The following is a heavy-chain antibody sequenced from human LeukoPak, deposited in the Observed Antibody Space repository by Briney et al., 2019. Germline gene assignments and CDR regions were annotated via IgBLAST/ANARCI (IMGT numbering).Heavy chain of an antibody. CDR2: INHSGST. D-gene: IGHD6-13*01. CDR1: GGSFSGYY. V-gene: IGHV4-34*01. CDR3: ASGYSSSWNYYYYGMDV. J-gene: IGHJ6*02. Sequence: SETLSLTCAVYGGSFSGYYWSWIRQPPGKGLEWIGEINHSGSTNYNPSLKSRVTISVDTSKNQFSLKLSSVTAADTAVYYCASGYSSSWNYYYYGMDVWGQGTTVTVSS.